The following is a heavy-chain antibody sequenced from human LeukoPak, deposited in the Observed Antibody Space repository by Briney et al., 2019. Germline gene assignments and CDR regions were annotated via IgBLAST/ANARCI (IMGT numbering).Heavy chain of an antibody. CDR2: IYSGGST. CDR3: ASPGCYGSGSFCHYFDF. J-gene: IGHJ4*02. CDR1: GFTVSRNY. D-gene: IGHD3-10*01. Sequence: PGGSLRLSCAASGFTVSRNYMSWVRQAPGKGLEWVSVIYSGGSTYYADSVKGRFTISRDNSKNTLYLQMNSLRAEDTAVYYCASPGCYGSGSFCHYFDFWGQGTLVTVSS. V-gene: IGHV3-66*01.